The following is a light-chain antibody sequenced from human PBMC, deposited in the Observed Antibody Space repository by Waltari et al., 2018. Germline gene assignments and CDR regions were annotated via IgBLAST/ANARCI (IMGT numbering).Light chain of an antibody. V-gene: IGLV1-44*01. CDR2: RSD. CDR1: SSNIGRNS. Sequence: QSLLTQPPSISGAPGQRVTISCSGGSSNIGRNSVNWYEQVPGTAPKLLILRSDQRPSWGSDRFSGCKSGTSASLTITGLLSADEADYICAAWDDSLNAWIFGGGTRLTVL. CDR3: AAWDDSLNAWI. J-gene: IGLJ3*02.